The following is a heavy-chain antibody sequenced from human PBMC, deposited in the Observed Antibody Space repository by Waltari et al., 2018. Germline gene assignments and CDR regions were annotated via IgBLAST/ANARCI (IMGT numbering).Heavy chain of an antibody. D-gene: IGHD3-16*01. CDR1: GGSFSGYY. Sequence: QVQLQQWGAGLLKPSETLSLTCAVYGGSFSGYYWSWIRQPPGKGLEWIGEINHSGSTNYNPSLKSRVTISVDTSKNQFSLKLSSVTAADTAVYYCARGRRMITFGDRSYFDYRGQGTLVTVSS. V-gene: IGHV4-34*01. CDR3: ARGRRMITFGDRSYFDY. J-gene: IGHJ4*02. CDR2: INHSGST.